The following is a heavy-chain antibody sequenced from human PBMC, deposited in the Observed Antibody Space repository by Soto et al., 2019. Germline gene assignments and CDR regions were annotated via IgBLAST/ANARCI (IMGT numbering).Heavy chain of an antibody. CDR2: LIPILGLA. D-gene: IGHD2-15*01. V-gene: IGHV1-69*02. Sequence: QVQLVQSGAEVKKPGSSVKVSCRASGDTFTNYTITWVRQAPGQGLVWMGRLIPILGLANYAQKFRGRVTISADKSTTTAYMELRSLRAEDTAMYYCARFKLCEDYWGQGTLVTVSS. CDR1: GDTFTNYT. CDR3: ARFKLCEDY. J-gene: IGHJ4*02.